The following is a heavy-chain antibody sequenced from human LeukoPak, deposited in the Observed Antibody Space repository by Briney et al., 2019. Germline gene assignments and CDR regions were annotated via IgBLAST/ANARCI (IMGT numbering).Heavy chain of an antibody. CDR3: ARGGVGATFDI. V-gene: IGHV3-53*01. Sequence: TGGSLRLSCAASGFTFSSYAMSWVRQAPGKGLEWVSVIYSGGSTYYADSVKGRFTISRDNSKNTLYLQMNSLRAEDTAVYYCARGGVGATFDIWGQGTMVTVSS. CDR2: IYSGGST. J-gene: IGHJ3*02. CDR1: GFTFSSYA. D-gene: IGHD1-26*01.